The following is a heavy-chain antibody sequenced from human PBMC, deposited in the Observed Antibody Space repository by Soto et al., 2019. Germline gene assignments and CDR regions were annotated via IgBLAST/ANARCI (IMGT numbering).Heavy chain of an antibody. V-gene: IGHV3-33*01. CDR2: IWYDGSNK. CDR3: ATKGNLGIDY. J-gene: IGHJ4*02. Sequence: SLRLSCAASGFSFSSYGMHWVRQAPGKGLEWVAVIWYDGSNKDYADSVKGRFTISRDNSKNMVFLQMNSLRAEDTAVYYCATKGNLGIDYWGQGTLVTVSS. D-gene: IGHD1-7*01. CDR1: GFSFSSYG.